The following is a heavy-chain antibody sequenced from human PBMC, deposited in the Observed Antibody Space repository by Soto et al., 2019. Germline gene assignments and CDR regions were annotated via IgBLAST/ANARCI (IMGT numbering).Heavy chain of an antibody. V-gene: IGHV3-23*01. J-gene: IGHJ5*02. CDR1: GFTFSSYA. Sequence: PGGSLRLSCAASGFTFSSYAMSWVRQAPGKGLEWVSAISGSGGSTYYADSVKGRFTISRDNSKNTLYLQMNSLRAEDTAVYYCAKWPVAGQSANWFDPWGQGTLVTVSS. CDR2: ISGSGGST. CDR3: AKWPVAGQSANWFDP. D-gene: IGHD6-19*01.